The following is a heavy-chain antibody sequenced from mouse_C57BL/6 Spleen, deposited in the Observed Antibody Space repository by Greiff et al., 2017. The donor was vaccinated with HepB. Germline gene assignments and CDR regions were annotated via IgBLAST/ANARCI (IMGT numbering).Heavy chain of an antibody. V-gene: IGHV1-52*01. CDR2: IDPSDSET. Sequence: QVHVKQPGAELVRPGSSVKLSCKASGYTFTSYWMHWVKQRPIQGLEWIGNIDPSDSETHYNQKFKDKATLTVDKSSSTAYMQLSSLTSEDSAVYYCARDNYWYFDVWGTGTTVTVSS. J-gene: IGHJ1*03. CDR3: ARDNYWYFDV. CDR1: GYTFTSYW.